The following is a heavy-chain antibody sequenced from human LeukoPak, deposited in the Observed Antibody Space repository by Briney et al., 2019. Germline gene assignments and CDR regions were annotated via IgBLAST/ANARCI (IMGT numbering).Heavy chain of an antibody. CDR1: GYTFTGYY. J-gene: IGHJ6*03. Sequence: GASVKVSCKASGYTFTGYYIHWVRQAPGQGLERMGWINPNSGDPNYAQKFQGRVTMTRDTSISTAYMELSRLTSDDTAVYYCARDSASTGYYYYSFYHMDVWGKGTTVTVSS. D-gene: IGHD3-22*01. CDR2: INPNSGDP. V-gene: IGHV1-2*02. CDR3: ARDSASTGYYYYSFYHMDV.